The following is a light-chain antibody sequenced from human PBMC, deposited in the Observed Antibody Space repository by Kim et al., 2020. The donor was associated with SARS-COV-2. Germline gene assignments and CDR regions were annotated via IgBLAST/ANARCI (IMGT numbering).Light chain of an antibody. CDR3: QQSYNTPWT. Sequence: ASVGDRVTIPCRPSQSIISYLNWYQQKPGKAPKLLIYDVSTLQSEVPSRFGGSRSGTDFTLTISSLQPEDFATYYCQQSYNTPWTFGQGTKVDIK. CDR2: DVS. V-gene: IGKV1-39*01. CDR1: QSIISY. J-gene: IGKJ1*01.